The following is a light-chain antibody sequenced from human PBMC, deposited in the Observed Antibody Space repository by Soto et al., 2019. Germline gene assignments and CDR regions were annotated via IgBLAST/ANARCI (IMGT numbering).Light chain of an antibody. J-gene: IGKJ4*01. V-gene: IGKV1-13*02. CDR2: DPS. CDR3: QQFNGFPLP. CDR1: QDIGSA. Sequence: IQLTQSPSSLSASVGDRVTITCRAGQDIGSALAWYQQRPGKAPKLLLYDPSNLEAGVPSRFSGSGSGTAFPLTNTSLRPADFATYYRQQFNGFPLPFGGRTQAQIK.